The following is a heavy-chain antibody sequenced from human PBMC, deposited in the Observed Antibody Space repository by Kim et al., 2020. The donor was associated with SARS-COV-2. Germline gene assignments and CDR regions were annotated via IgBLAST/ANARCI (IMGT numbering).Heavy chain of an antibody. Sequence: GGSLRLSCAASGFTFSSYSLGWVRQAPGKGLEWVSSIRASGETTHYADSVKGRFTISRDNSKNTFYLQMNSLGADDTAVYYCAKGRVLGVAFNYEGRGQG. CDR1: GFTFSSYS. D-gene: IGHD3-16*01. CDR3: AKGRVLGVAFNYEG. CDR2: IRASGETT. V-gene: IGHV3-23*01. J-gene: IGHJ1*01.